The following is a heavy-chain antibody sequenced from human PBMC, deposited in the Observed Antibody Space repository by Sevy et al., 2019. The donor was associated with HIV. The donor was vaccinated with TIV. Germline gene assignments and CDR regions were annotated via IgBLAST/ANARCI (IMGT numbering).Heavy chain of an antibody. CDR1: EYTFTTCD. CDR3: ARNRAHDY. Sequence: ASVKVSCKASEYTFTTCDINWVRQAPGQGLEWMGWMNPNTGNTGYSQKFQGRVTMTRDTSTSTAYMELSSLTSEDTAMYYCARNRAHDYWGQGTLVTVSS. J-gene: IGHJ4*02. V-gene: IGHV1-8*01. CDR2: MNPNTGNT.